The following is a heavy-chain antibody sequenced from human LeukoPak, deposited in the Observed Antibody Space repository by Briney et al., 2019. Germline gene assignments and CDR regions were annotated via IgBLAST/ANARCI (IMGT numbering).Heavy chain of an antibody. D-gene: IGHD2-2*02. Sequence: PGGSLRLSCAASGFTVSSNYMSCVRQAPGKGLEWVSAIYSGGSTYYADSVKGRFTISRDNSKNTLYLQMNSLRAEDTAVYYCARDRGYCSSTSCYRWFDPWGQGTLVTVSS. CDR3: ARDRGYCSSTSCYRWFDP. CDR1: GFTVSSNY. CDR2: IYSGGST. J-gene: IGHJ5*02. V-gene: IGHV3-53*01.